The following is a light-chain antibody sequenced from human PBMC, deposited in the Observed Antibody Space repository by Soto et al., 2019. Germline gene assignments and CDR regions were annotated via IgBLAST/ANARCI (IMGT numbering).Light chain of an antibody. V-gene: IGLV2-8*01. Sequence: QSALTQPPSASGSPGQSVTISCTGTSSDVGYYNYVSWYQQHPGKAPKVMIYDVTKRPSGVPDRFSGSKSGNTASLTVSGLQAEDEADYSCSSYAGSNSYVFGSGTKLTVL. CDR2: DVT. CDR1: SSDVGYYNY. CDR3: SSYAGSNSYV. J-gene: IGLJ1*01.